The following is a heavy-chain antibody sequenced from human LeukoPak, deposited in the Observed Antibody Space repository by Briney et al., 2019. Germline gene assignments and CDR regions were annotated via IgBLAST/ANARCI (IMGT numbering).Heavy chain of an antibody. CDR1: GFTFGDYA. CDR2: IRSKAYGGTT. D-gene: IGHD2-2*02. Sequence: GGSLRLSCTASGFTFGDYAMSWVRQAPGKGLEWVGFIRSKAYGGTTEYAASVKGRFTISRDDSKSIAYLQMNSLKTEDTAVYYCTRPKGYCSSTSCYRVLDYWGQGTLVTVSS. J-gene: IGHJ4*02. V-gene: IGHV3-49*04. CDR3: TRPKGYCSSTSCYRVLDY.